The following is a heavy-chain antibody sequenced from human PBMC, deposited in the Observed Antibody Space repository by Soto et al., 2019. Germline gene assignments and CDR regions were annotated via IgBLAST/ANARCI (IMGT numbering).Heavy chain of an antibody. CDR1: GFTVSSNY. J-gene: IGHJ4*02. V-gene: IGHV3-53*02. CDR2: IYSGGST. CDR3: ARARYSGYDWRPSYFDY. D-gene: IGHD5-12*01. Sequence: EVQLVETGGGLIQPGGSLRLSCAASGFTVSSNYMSWVRQAPGKGLEWVSVIYSGGSTYYADSVKGRFTISRDNSKNTLYLQMNSLRAEDTAVYYCARARYSGYDWRPSYFDYWGQGTLVTVSS.